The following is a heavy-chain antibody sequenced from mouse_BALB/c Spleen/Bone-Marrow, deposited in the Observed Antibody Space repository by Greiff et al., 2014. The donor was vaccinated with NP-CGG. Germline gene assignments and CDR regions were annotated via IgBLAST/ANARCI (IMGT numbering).Heavy chain of an antibody. D-gene: IGHD6-1*01. J-gene: IGHJ2*01. CDR1: GYTFTSYV. Sequence: EVQLQESGPEQVKPGASVKMSCKASGYTFTSYVMHWVQQKPGQGLEWIGYINPYNDGTKYNEKFKGKATLTSDKSSSTAYMELSSLTSEDSSVYYCARRGRIAEALGYWGQGTPLPVSP. V-gene: IGHV1-14*01. CDR2: INPYNDGT. CDR3: ARRGRIAEALGY.